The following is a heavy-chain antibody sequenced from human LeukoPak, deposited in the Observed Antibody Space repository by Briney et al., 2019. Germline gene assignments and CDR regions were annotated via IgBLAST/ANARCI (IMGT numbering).Heavy chain of an antibody. J-gene: IGHJ4*02. CDR2: ISAYNGNT. CDR1: GYTFTSYG. V-gene: IGHV1-18*01. CDR3: ARDGTLWFGELLLVSTVRFDY. D-gene: IGHD3-10*01. Sequence: ASVKVSCKASGYTFTSYGISWVRQAPGQGLEWMGWISAYNGNTNYAQKLQGRVTMTTDTSTSIAYMELRSLRSDDTAVYYCARDGTLWFGELLLVSTVRFDYWGQGTLVTVSS.